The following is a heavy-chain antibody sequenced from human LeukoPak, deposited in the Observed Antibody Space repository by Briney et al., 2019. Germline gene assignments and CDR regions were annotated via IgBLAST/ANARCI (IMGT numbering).Heavy chain of an antibody. Sequence: PSETLSLTCSVSGDSVSRSDSYWDWIRQPPGKGLEWIGTIHHSGRTYYSPSLKSRVTMSVDPSNNQFSLNLRSVTAADTAVYYCARRRYYDGSGYLEWGQGTLLSVSS. CDR1: GDSVSRSDSY. V-gene: IGHV4-39*01. CDR3: ARRRYYDGSGYLE. J-gene: IGHJ1*01. D-gene: IGHD3-22*01. CDR2: IHHSGRT.